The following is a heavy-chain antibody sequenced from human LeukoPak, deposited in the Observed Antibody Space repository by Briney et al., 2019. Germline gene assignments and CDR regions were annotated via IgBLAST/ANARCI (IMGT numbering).Heavy chain of an antibody. D-gene: IGHD2-2*02. Sequence: SETLSLTCTVSGGSISSSSYYWGWIRQPPGTGLEWIGSIYYSGSTYYNPSLKSRVTISVDTSKNQFSLKLSSVTAADTAVYYCARHEIVVAPAAILCGWFDPWGQGTLVTVSS. J-gene: IGHJ5*02. CDR3: ARHEIVVAPAAILCGWFDP. CDR2: IYYSGST. CDR1: GGSISSSSYY. V-gene: IGHV4-39*01.